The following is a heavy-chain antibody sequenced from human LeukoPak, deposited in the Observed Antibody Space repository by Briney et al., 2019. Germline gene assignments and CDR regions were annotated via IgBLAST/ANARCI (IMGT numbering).Heavy chain of an antibody. J-gene: IGHJ4*02. Sequence: GGSLRLSCAASGFTFSSYGMHWVRQAPGKGLEWVAVISYDGSNKYYADSVKGRFTISRDNSKNTLYLQMNSLRAEDTAVYYCAKPPARWLVPNYFDYWGQGTLVTVSS. CDR1: GFTFSSYG. CDR3: AKPPARWLVPNYFDY. V-gene: IGHV3-30*18. CDR2: ISYDGSNK. D-gene: IGHD6-19*01.